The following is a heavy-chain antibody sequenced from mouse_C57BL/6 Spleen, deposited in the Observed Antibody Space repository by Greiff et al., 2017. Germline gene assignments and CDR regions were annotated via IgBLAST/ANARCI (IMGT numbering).Heavy chain of an antibody. CDR1: GYTFTSYW. J-gene: IGHJ4*01. CDR3: ARWDYDYDDYYAMDY. Sequence: VQLQQPGAELVKPGASVKLSCKASGYTFTSYWMHWVKQRPGQGLEWIGMIHPNSGSTNYNEKFKAKATLTVDKSSSTAYMQLKSLTSEDSAVYYCARWDYDYDDYYAMDYWGQGTSVTVSS. CDR2: IHPNSGST. D-gene: IGHD2-4*01. V-gene: IGHV1-64*01.